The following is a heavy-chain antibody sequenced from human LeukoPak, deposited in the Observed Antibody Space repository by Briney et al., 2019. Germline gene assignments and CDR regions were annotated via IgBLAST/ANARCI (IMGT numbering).Heavy chain of an antibody. CDR3: ARAYQD. Sequence: SETLSLTCAVYGGSFSGYYWSWIRQPPGKGLEWIGEINHSGSTNYNPSLKSRVTISVDTSKNQFSLKLSSVTAADTAVYYCARAYQDWGQGTLVAVSS. CDR2: INHSGST. V-gene: IGHV4-34*01. J-gene: IGHJ4*02. CDR1: GGSFSGYY. D-gene: IGHD2-2*01.